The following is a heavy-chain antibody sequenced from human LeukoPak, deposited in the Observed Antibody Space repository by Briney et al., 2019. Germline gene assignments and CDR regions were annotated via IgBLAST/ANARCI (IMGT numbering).Heavy chain of an antibody. CDR3: ARDDSSGYSSRGVFDI. CDR2: ISAYNGNT. D-gene: IGHD3-22*01. J-gene: IGHJ3*02. Sequence: ASVKVSCKASGYTFTSYGISWVRQAPGQGLEWMGWISAYNGNTNYAQKLQGRVTMTTDTSTSTAYMELRSLRSEDTAVYYCARDDSSGYSSRGVFDIWGQGTMVTVSS. V-gene: IGHV1-18*01. CDR1: GYTFTSYG.